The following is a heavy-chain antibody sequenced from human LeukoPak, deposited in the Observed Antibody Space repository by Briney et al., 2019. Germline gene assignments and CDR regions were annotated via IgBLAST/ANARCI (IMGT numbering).Heavy chain of an antibody. D-gene: IGHD3-16*02. CDR1: GFTFSSYS. J-gene: IGHJ4*02. CDR2: ISSSSSTI. Sequence: QAGGPLRLSCAASGFTFSSYSMNWVRQAPGKGLEWVSYISSSSSTIYYADSVKGRFTISRDNAKNSLYLQMNSLRAEDTAVYYCAKGAITFGGVIVGLDYWGQGTLVTVSS. CDR3: AKGAITFGGVIVGLDY. V-gene: IGHV3-48*01.